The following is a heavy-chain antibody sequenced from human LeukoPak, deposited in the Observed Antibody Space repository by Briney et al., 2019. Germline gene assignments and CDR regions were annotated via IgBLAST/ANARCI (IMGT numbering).Heavy chain of an antibody. Sequence: PSETLSLTCTVSGGSISSSSYYWGWIRQPPGKGLEWIGYIYYSGSTNYNPSLKSRVTISVDTSKNQFSLKLSSVTAADTAVYYCARAAWDYDILTGYPGGYYFDYWGQGTLVTVSS. CDR3: ARAAWDYDILTGYPGGYYFDY. D-gene: IGHD3-9*01. CDR1: GGSISSSSYY. V-gene: IGHV4-61*05. J-gene: IGHJ4*02. CDR2: IYYSGST.